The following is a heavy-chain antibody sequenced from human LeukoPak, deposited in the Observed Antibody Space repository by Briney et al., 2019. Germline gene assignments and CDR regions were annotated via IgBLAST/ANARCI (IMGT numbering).Heavy chain of an antibody. Sequence: GGSLRLSCVASGFTFSNAWMNWVRQAPGKGLEWVSAISGSGGSTYYADSVKGRFTISRDNSKNTLYLQMNSLRAEDTAVYYCVKYFERYYYDSSGYYSYYFDYWGQGTLVTVSS. CDR3: VKYFERYYYDSSGYYSYYFDY. D-gene: IGHD3-22*01. CDR2: ISGSGGST. J-gene: IGHJ4*02. V-gene: IGHV3-23*01. CDR1: GFTFSNAW.